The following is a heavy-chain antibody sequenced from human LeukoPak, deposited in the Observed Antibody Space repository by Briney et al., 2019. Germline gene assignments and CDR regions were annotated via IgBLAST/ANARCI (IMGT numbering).Heavy chain of an antibody. CDR1: GGSISSYY. D-gene: IGHD2-21*01. CDR2: IFYSGST. Sequence: SETLSLTCTVSGGSISSYYWSWIRQPPGKGLEGIGYIFYSGSTNYNPSLKSRVTISVDTSKNQFSLKLSSVSAADTAVYYCARDDGGDYDYWGQGTLVTVSS. J-gene: IGHJ4*02. V-gene: IGHV4-59*01. CDR3: ARDDGGDYDY.